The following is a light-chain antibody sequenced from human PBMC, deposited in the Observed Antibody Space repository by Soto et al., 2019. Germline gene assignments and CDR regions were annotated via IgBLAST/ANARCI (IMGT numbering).Light chain of an antibody. CDR1: QSINNY. V-gene: IGKV1-39*01. CDR2: AAS. J-gene: IGKJ1*01. Sequence: IQMTQPPSSLSASVGDSVTITCRASQSINNYLNWYQQKPGKAPKLLIYAASSLQSGVPSRFSGSGSGTEFTLTISSLQPDDFATYYCQRYNSYSEAFGQGTKVDI. CDR3: QRYNSYSEA.